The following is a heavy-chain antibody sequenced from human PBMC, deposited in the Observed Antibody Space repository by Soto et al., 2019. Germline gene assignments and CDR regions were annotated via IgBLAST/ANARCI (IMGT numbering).Heavy chain of an antibody. CDR3: ARGHYGRDY. CDR2: IKPDGSEK. D-gene: IGHD4-17*01. V-gene: IGHV3-7*01. Sequence: EVHLVESGGGLDQPGGSLRLSCAASEFTFSQHWMSWVRQALGKGLEWVADIKPDGSEKYYVDSVKGRFTISRDNAKNSVYLQMNSLRAEDTAVYYCARGHYGRDYWGQGTLVTVSS. CDR1: EFTFSQHW. J-gene: IGHJ4*02.